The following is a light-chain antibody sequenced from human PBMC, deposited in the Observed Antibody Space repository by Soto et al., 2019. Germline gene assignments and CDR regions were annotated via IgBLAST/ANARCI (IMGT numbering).Light chain of an antibody. Sequence: ATQMTHSPSSLSASVGDRVTISCRASQGISNYLAWYQQRPGKAPKLLIFGATTLQSGVPSRFSASGPGQDFTLTISSLQPEDFATYYWLQDYNCPWAFGQG. CDR3: LQDYNCPWA. J-gene: IGKJ1*01. CDR1: QGISNY. V-gene: IGKV1-6*01. CDR2: GAT.